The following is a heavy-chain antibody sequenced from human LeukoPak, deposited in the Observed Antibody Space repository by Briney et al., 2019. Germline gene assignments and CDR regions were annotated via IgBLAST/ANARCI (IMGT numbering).Heavy chain of an antibody. CDR3: ARRPDYDFWSGYSPLDYYYYMDV. Sequence: PSETLSLTCAVYGGSFSGYYWSWIRQPPGKGLEWIGEINHSGSTNYNPSLKSRVTISVDTSKNQFSLKLSSVTAADTAVYYCARRPDYDFWSGYSPLDYYYYMDVWGKGTTVTVSS. CDR1: GGSFSGYY. D-gene: IGHD3-3*01. J-gene: IGHJ6*03. V-gene: IGHV4-34*01. CDR2: INHSGST.